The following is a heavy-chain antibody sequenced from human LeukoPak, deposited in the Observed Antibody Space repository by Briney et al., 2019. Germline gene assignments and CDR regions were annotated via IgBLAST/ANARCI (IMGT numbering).Heavy chain of an antibody. D-gene: IGHD3-22*01. CDR1: GFTFTSSA. Sequence: ASVKVSCKTSGFTFTSSAVQWVRQARGQRLEWIGWIVVGSGNTNYAQKFQERVTITRDMSTSTAYMELSSLRSEDTAVYYCAADRALDSSGYPYYFDCWGQGTLVTVSS. CDR2: IVVGSGNT. CDR3: AADRALDSSGYPYYFDC. J-gene: IGHJ4*02. V-gene: IGHV1-58*01.